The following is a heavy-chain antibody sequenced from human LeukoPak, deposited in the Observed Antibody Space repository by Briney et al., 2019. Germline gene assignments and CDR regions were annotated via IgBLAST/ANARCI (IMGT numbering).Heavy chain of an antibody. CDR2: ISSSSNYI. V-gene: IGHV3-21*01. CDR3: ARDTIHLWFFDY. Sequence: GGSLRLSCAASGFTVSSNYMSWVRQAPGKGLEWVSSISSSSNYIYYADSVKGRFTISRDNAKNSLYLQMNSLRAEDTALYYCARDTIHLWFFDYWGQGTLVTVSS. D-gene: IGHD5-18*01. J-gene: IGHJ4*02. CDR1: GFTVSSNY.